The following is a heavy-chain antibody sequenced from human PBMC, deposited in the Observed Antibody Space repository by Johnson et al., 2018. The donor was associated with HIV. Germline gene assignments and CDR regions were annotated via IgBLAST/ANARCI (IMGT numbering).Heavy chain of an antibody. CDR3: APAGPDAFDI. CDR1: GFTFSSYG. Sequence: QMQLVESGGGVVQPGRSLRLSCAASGFTFSSYGMHWVRQAPGKGLEWVSVISYDGGNKYYADSVKGRFTISRDNSKNTLYLQMNSLRAEDTAVYYCAPAGPDAFDIWGQGTMVTLSS. V-gene: IGHV3-30*03. J-gene: IGHJ3*02. D-gene: IGHD6-13*01. CDR2: ISYDGGNK.